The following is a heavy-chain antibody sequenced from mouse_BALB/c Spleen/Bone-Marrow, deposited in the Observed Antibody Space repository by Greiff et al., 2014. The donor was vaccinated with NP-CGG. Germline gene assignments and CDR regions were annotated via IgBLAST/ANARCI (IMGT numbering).Heavy chain of an antibody. V-gene: IGHV1S56*01. CDR3: ARRRIYYGNYDYAMDY. J-gene: IGHJ4*01. CDR1: GYTFTSYD. CDR2: IYPGDGST. D-gene: IGHD2-1*01. Sequence: VQLQESGPELVKPGALVKISCKASGYTFTSYDINWVKQRPGQGLEWIGWIYPGDGSTKYNEKFKGKATLTADKSSSTAYMQLSSLTSENSAVYFCARRRIYYGNYDYAMDYWGQGTSVTVSS.